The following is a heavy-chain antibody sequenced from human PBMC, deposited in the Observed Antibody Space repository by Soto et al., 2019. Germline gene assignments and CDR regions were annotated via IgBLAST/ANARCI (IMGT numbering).Heavy chain of an antibody. D-gene: IGHD3-3*01. CDR1: GGSISSGLYY. Sequence: ASETLSLTCTVSGGSISSGLYYWSWIRQHPGKGLEWIGYIYYSGSTYYNPSLKSRVTISVDTSKNQFSLKLSSVTAADTAVYYCARVRGYDFWSGYYNGDYWGQGTQVTVSS. CDR3: ARVRGYDFWSGYYNGDY. CDR2: IYYSGST. J-gene: IGHJ4*02. V-gene: IGHV4-31*03.